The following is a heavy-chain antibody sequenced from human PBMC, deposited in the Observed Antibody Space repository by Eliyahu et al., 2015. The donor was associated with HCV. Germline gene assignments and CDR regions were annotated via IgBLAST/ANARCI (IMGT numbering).Heavy chain of an antibody. Sequence: QVQLQESGPGLVKPSETLSLTCTXSGGXXTTYYWSWIRXPPGKGLEXIGYIHYSGXTHHNPXLKSRVSISVDTSKNQFSLKLTSVTAADTAVYYCASGGGGIAVAGTGGWFDPWGQGTLVTVSS. CDR1: GGXXTTYY. V-gene: IGHV4-59*01. CDR2: IHYSGXT. J-gene: IGHJ5*02. D-gene: IGHD6-19*01. CDR3: ASGGGGIAVAGTGGWFDP.